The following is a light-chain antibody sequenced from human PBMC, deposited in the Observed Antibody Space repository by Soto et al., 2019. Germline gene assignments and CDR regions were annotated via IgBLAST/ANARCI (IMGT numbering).Light chain of an antibody. CDR3: QRYNNWPLT. CDR2: DTS. V-gene: IGKV3-15*01. Sequence: EIVMTHAPATLSVSPGERATLSCRASQTINNNIAWNQLKDGQVPRLLIYDTSTRATGVPARFSGSRSGTEFTLTINSLQSEDFAVYYCQRYNNWPLTFGGGTKVDIK. CDR1: QTINNN. J-gene: IGKJ4*01.